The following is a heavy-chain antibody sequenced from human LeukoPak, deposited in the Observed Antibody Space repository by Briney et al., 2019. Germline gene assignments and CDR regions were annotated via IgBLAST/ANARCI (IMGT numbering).Heavy chain of an antibody. CDR3: ARDCSSTSCYGYMDV. CDR1: GGSISSYY. CDR2: IYYSGST. J-gene: IGHJ6*03. Sequence: SETLSLTCTVSGGSISSYYWSWIRQPPGKGLEWIGYIYYSGSTNYNPSLKSRVTISVDTSKNQFSLKLSSVTAADTAVYYCARDCSSTSCYGYMDVWGKGTTVTVSS. D-gene: IGHD2-2*01. V-gene: IGHV4-59*01.